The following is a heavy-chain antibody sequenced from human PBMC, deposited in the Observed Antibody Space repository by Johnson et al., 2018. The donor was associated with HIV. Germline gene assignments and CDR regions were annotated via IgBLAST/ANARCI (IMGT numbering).Heavy chain of an antibody. D-gene: IGHD3-22*01. CDR2: ISYDGSNK. CDR1: GFTFSSYA. CDR3: ARGDDSSGYLTAFDI. Sequence: QVQLVESGGGVVQPGRSLRLSCAASGFTFSSYAMHWVRQAPGKGLEWVAVISYDGSNKYYADSVKGRFTISRDNSKNTLYLQMNSRRAEDTAVDYCARGDDSSGYLTAFDIWGQGTMVTVSS. V-gene: IGHV3-30-3*01. J-gene: IGHJ3*02.